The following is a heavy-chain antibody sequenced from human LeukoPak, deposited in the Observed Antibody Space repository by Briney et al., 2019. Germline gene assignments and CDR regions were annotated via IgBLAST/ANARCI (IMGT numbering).Heavy chain of an antibody. V-gene: IGHV3-11*01. D-gene: IGHD2-2*01. Sequence: GGSLRLSCAASGFTFSDHYMSWIRQAPGKGLEWVSYISSSGSTIYYADSVKGRFTISRDNAKNSLYLQMNSLRAEDTAVYYCAKGDCSSTSCYARDYWGQGTLVTVSS. CDR3: AKGDCSSTSCYARDY. CDR2: ISSSGSTI. CDR1: GFTFSDHY. J-gene: IGHJ4*02.